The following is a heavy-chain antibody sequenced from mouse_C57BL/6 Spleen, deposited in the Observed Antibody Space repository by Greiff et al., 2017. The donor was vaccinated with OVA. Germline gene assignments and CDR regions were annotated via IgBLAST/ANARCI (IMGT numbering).Heavy chain of an antibody. V-gene: IGHV1-18*01. CDR1: GYTFTDYN. CDR2: INPNNGGT. CDR3: ARYGGIYYGLDY. Sequence: VQLQQSGPELVKPGASVKIPCKASGYTFTDYNMDWVKQSHGKSLEWIGDINPNNGGTIYNQKFKGKATLTVDKSSSTAYMELRSLTSEDTAVYYCARYGGIYYGLDYWGQGTTLTVAS. J-gene: IGHJ2*01. D-gene: IGHD2-1*01.